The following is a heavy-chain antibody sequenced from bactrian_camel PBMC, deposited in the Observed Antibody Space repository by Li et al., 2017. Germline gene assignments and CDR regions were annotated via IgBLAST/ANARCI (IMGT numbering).Heavy chain of an antibody. Sequence: QVQLVESGGGSVQAGGSLTLSCVASIVSTRSADMAWGWFRQAPGKEREVVAALYTAGDQTNYSDSVKGRFTISRDNAKNTLYLQMNTLKPEDTAMYYCAADLNWGAYCGLMRAADFRYWGQGTQVTVS. D-gene: IGHD1*01. J-gene: IGHJ6*01. CDR2: LYTAGDQT. CDR1: IVSTRSAD. V-gene: IGHV3S54*01. CDR3: AADLNWGAYCGLMRAADFRY.